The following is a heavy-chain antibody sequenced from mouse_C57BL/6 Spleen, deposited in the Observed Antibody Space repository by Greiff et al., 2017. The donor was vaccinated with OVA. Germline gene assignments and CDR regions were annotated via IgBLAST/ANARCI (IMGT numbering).Heavy chain of an antibody. J-gene: IGHJ4*01. CDR2: INPNYGTT. CDR3: ARSVYDYPYYYAMDY. Sequence: VQLKESGPELVKPGASVKISCKASGYSFTDYNMNWVKQSNGKSLEWIGVINPNYGTTSYNQKLKGKATLTVDQSSSTAYMQLNSLTSEDSAVYYCARSVYDYPYYYAMDYWGQGTSVTVSS. V-gene: IGHV1-39*01. CDR1: GYSFTDYN. D-gene: IGHD2-4*01.